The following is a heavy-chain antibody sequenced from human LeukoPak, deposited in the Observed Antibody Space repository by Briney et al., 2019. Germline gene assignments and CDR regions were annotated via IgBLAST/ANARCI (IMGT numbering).Heavy chain of an antibody. V-gene: IGHV3-23*01. D-gene: IGHD1-1*01. Sequence: GGSLRLSCAASGFTFSSYAMSWVRQAPGKGLEWVSSLSGSGGSTYYADSVKGRFPISRDNSQNTLDLQMNSLRAEDTAVYYCARGKYNSGSTANFDYWGQGTLVTVSS. CDR2: LSGSGGST. CDR1: GFTFSSYA. CDR3: ARGKYNSGSTANFDY. J-gene: IGHJ4*02.